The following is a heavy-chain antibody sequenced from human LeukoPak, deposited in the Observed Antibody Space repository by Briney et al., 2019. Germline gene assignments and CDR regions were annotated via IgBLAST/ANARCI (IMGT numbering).Heavy chain of an antibody. Sequence: SETLSLTCTVSGGSISNYYWNWIRQPPGKGLEWIGYIYYSGSTNYNPSLKSRVTISVDTSKNQFSLKLSSVTAADTAVYYCARALLVRGVTTFDYWGQGTLVTVSS. J-gene: IGHJ4*02. CDR2: IYYSGST. CDR3: ARALLVRGVTTFDY. V-gene: IGHV4-59*01. CDR1: GGSISNYY. D-gene: IGHD3-10*01.